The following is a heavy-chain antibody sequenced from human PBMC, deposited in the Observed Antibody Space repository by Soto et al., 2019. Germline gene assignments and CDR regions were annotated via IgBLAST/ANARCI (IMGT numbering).Heavy chain of an antibody. Sequence: SETLSLTCTVSGGSISSYYWSWIRQPPGKGLEWIGYIYYSGSTNYNPSLKSRVTISVDTSKNQFSLKLSSVTAADTAVYYCARSTTGTSNNWFDPWGQGTLGTVSS. CDR2: IYYSGST. D-gene: IGHD1-1*01. CDR1: GGSISSYY. J-gene: IGHJ5*02. CDR3: ARSTTGTSNNWFDP. V-gene: IGHV4-59*01.